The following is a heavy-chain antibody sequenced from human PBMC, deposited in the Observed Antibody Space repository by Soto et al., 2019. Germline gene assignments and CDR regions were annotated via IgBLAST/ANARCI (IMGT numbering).Heavy chain of an antibody. V-gene: IGHV1-3*01. CDR1: GYTFTSYA. CDR3: ARGRQNWGDAFDI. J-gene: IGHJ3*02. D-gene: IGHD7-27*01. Sequence: ASVKVSCKASGYTFTSYAMHWVRQAPGQRLEWMGWINAGNGNTKYSQKFQGRVTINRDTSASTAYMELSSLRSEDSAGYYCARGRQNWGDAFDIWGQGTMVTVSS. CDR2: INAGNGNT.